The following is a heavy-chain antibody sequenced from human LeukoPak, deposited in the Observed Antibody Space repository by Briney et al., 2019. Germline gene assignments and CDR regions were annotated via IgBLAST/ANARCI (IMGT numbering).Heavy chain of an antibody. CDR3: ASGTTTMIRGVYYYYYGMDV. V-gene: IGHV1-46*01. D-gene: IGHD3-10*01. CDR2: INPSGGST. J-gene: IGHJ6*02. Sequence: ASVKVSCKASGYTFTTDYMHWVRQAPGQGLEWMGIINPSGGSTSYAQKFQGRVTLTRDTSTSTVYMELSSLRSDDTAVYYCASGTTTMIRGVYYYYYGMDVWGQGTTVTVSS. CDR1: GYTFTTDY.